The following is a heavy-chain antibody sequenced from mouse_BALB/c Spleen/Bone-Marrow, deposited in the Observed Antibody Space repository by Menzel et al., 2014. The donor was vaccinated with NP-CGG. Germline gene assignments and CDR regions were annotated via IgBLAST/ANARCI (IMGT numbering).Heavy chain of an antibody. D-gene: IGHD2-3*01. Sequence: VQLQQSGAELARPGASVRMSCKASGYSFTSYTIHWLKQRPGKGLEWIAYIVPSTAYSNYNQKFKDRATLTADKSSSTASMQLSILTSEDSAVYYCAREGAYDGCYGHFDYWGPGTTLTVSS. CDR2: IVPSTAYS. J-gene: IGHJ2*01. CDR1: GYSFTSYT. V-gene: IGHV1-4*01. CDR3: AREGAYDGCYGHFDY.